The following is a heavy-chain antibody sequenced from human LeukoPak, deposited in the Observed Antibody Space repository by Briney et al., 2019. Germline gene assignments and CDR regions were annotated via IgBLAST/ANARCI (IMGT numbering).Heavy chain of an antibody. J-gene: IGHJ4*02. CDR2: IIPILGIA. CDR3: ARDPPYSSSPRVFDY. Sequence: SVKVSCKASGGTFSSSTISWVLQATGQGLECLGRIIPILGIANYAQKFQGRVTITADKSTSTAYMELSSLRSEDTAVYYCARDPPYSSSPRVFDYWGQGTLVTVSS. D-gene: IGHD6-6*01. V-gene: IGHV1-69*04. CDR1: GGTFSSST.